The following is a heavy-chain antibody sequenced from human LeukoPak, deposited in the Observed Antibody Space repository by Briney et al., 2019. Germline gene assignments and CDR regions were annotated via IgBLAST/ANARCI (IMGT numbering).Heavy chain of an antibody. D-gene: IGHD6-19*01. V-gene: IGHV3-23*01. CDR1: GFTLNTYA. CDR2: ITASGPTT. CDR3: AREGIAVAGTAGWFDP. Sequence: GGSLRLSCAASGFTLNTYAMTWVRQAPGKGLEWVSGITASGPTTYYADSVKGRFTISRDNSKNTLYLQMNSLRAEDTAVYYCAREGIAVAGTAGWFDPWGQGTLVTVSS. J-gene: IGHJ5*02.